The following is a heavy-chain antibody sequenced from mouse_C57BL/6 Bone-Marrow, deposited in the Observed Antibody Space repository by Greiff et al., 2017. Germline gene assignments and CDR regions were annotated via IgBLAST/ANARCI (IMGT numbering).Heavy chain of an antibody. D-gene: IGHD2-4*01. CDR3: ERYLPHDYDEGAFDY. CDR1: GFILSDYY. CDR2: IRNKANGYTT. J-gene: IGHJ2*01. Sequence: EVQGVESGGGLVQPGGSLSLPCAASGFILSDYYMSWVRQPPGKALEWLGFIRNKANGYTTEYSASVKGRSTISRDNSQSILYLQMNALRAENSATYYCERYLPHDYDEGAFDYWGQGTTLTVSS. V-gene: IGHV7-3*01.